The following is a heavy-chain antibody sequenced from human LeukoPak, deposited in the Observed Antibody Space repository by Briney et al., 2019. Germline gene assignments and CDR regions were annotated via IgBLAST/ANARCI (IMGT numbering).Heavy chain of an antibody. V-gene: IGHV3-23*01. D-gene: IGHD2-8*01. CDR3: AKSYRMVYAIFDY. J-gene: IGHJ4*02. Sequence: GGSLRLSCAASGFTFSRYAMSWVRQAPGKGLEWDSAISGSGGSTYYADSVKGRFTISRDNSKNTLYLQMNSLRAEDTAVYYCAKSYRMVYAIFDYWGQGTLVTVSS. CDR1: GFTFSRYA. CDR2: ISGSGGST.